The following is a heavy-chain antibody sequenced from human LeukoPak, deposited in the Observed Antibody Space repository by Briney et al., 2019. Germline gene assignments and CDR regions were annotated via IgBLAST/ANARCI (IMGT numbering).Heavy chain of an antibody. J-gene: IGHJ4*02. CDR1: GGSFSGYH. Sequence: PETLSLTWAVYGGSFSGYHWSWIRQPPGKGLEWIGEINHSGSTNYNPSLKSRVTISVDTSKNQFSLKLSSVTAADTAVYYCARVENYGSGSLDYWGQGTLVTVSS. CDR3: ARVENYGSGSLDY. D-gene: IGHD3-10*01. CDR2: INHSGST. V-gene: IGHV4-34*01.